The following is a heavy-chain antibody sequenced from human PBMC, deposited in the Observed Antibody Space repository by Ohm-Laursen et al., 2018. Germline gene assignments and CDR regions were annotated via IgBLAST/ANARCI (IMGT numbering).Heavy chain of an antibody. D-gene: IGHD3-9*01. J-gene: IGHJ4*02. V-gene: IGHV3-13*01. CDR2: IGTAGDT. Sequence: GTLSLTCAASGFTFTRYDMHWVRQAPGKGLEWVSAIGTAGDTHYPVSVKGRFAISREDVKNSLFLQMNSLTAGDTAVYYCARGRSFDYFLSPPDHWGQGILVTVSS. CDR3: ARGRSFDYFLSPPDH. CDR1: GFTFTRYD.